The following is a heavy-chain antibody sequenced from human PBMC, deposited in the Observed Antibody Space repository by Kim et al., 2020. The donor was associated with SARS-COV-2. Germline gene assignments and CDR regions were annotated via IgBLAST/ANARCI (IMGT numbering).Heavy chain of an antibody. V-gene: IGHV3-11*06. CDR2: ISSSSSYT. Sequence: GGSLRLSCAASGFTFSDYYMSWIRQAPGKGLEWVSYISSSSSYTNYADSVKGRFTISRDNAKNSLYLQMNSLRAEDTAVYYCARGPIKDGGNSASYYYGMDVWGQGTTVTVSS. CDR1: GFTFSDYY. CDR3: ARGPIKDGGNSASYYYGMDV. J-gene: IGHJ6*02. D-gene: IGHD2-21*02.